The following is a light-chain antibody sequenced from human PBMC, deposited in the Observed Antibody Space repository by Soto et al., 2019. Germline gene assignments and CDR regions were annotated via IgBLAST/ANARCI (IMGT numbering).Light chain of an antibody. CDR1: QSVSSSY. Sequence: LTPSHAHPSLSPGEIATLSCKPSQSVSSSYLAWYQQKPGQAPRLLIYGASSRATGIPDRFSGSGSGTDFTLTISRLEPEDFAVYYCQQYGSSPWTFGQGTKVDIK. CDR3: QQYGSSPWT. CDR2: GAS. V-gene: IGKV3-20*01. J-gene: IGKJ1*01.